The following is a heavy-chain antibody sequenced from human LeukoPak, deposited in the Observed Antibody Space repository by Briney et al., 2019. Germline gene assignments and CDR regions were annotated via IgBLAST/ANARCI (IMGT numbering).Heavy chain of an antibody. J-gene: IGHJ4*02. V-gene: IGHV5-51*01. CDR2: IYPGDSDT. Sequence: GESLKISCKGSGYIFTSYWVGWVRQMPGKGLEWMGIIYPGDSDTRYSPSFQGQVTISADKSISTAYLQWSSLKASDTAMYYCARRRFYYGSGSSLDYWGQGTLVTVSS. CDR3: ARRRFYYGSGSSLDY. D-gene: IGHD3-10*01. CDR1: GYIFTSYW.